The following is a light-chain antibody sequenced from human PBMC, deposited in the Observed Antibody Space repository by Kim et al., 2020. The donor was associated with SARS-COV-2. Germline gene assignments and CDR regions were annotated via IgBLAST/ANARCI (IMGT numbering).Light chain of an antibody. CDR2: YTS. V-gene: IGKV6-21*01. J-gene: IGKJ2*03. CDR1: QSVGSS. CDR3: HQSSSLPYS. Sequence: PMEPVTLPCRASQSVGSSLHWYQQKPYQSPKLLIKYTSQSFSGVPSRFSGSGSGTDFTLTIDSLEAEDAATYYCHQSSSLPYSFGQETELEIK.